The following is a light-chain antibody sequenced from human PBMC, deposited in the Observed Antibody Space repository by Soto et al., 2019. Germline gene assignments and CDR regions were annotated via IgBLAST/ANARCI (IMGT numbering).Light chain of an antibody. CDR3: QQRSHWL. Sequence: EIVLTQSPATLSLSPGERATLSCRASQCVSSYLAWYQQKPGQAPRLLIYDASNRATGIPARFSGSGSGTDFTLTSSSLEPEDFAVYYCQQRSHWLFGGGTKVEIK. V-gene: IGKV3-11*01. CDR1: QCVSSY. CDR2: DAS. J-gene: IGKJ4*01.